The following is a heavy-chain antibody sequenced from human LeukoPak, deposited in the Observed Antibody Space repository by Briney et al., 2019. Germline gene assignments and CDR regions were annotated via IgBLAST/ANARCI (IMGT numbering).Heavy chain of an antibody. Sequence: SETLSLTCAVSGGSFSGYYWTWIRQPPGKGLDWIGEINHSGSTNYNPSLKSRVTISVDTSRNQFSLILTSVTAADTAVYFCARVRAAGSFDIWGQGTMVTVSS. J-gene: IGHJ3*02. CDR3: ARVRAAGSFDI. CDR1: GGSFSGYY. V-gene: IGHV4-34*01. CDR2: INHSGST.